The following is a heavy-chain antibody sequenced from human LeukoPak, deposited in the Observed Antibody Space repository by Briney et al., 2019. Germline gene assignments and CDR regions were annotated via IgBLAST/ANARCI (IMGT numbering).Heavy chain of an antibody. CDR1: AFTVSSYA. V-gene: IGHV3-23*01. CDR2: ISGSGGST. Sequence: GGSLRPSCAASAFTVSSYAMSSVRQAAREGLGWVSAISGSGGSTYYADSVKGRFTTSRDNSKNTLYLQMNSLRAEDTAVYYCAKELSAIAAAGTGFDPWGQGTLVTVSS. CDR3: AKELSAIAAAGTGFDP. D-gene: IGHD6-13*01. J-gene: IGHJ5*02.